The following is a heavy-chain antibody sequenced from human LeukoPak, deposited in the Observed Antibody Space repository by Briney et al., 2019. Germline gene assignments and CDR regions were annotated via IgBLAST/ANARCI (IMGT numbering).Heavy chain of an antibody. Sequence: AASVKVSCKASGYTFTGYYMHWVRQAPGQGLEWMGWINPNSGGTNYAQKFQGRVTMSRDTSISTAYMELSRLRSDDTAVYYCARDFAYDSSGYEYNWFDPWGQGTLVTVSS. CDR1: GYTFTGYY. V-gene: IGHV1-2*02. J-gene: IGHJ5*02. CDR2: INPNSGGT. CDR3: ARDFAYDSSGYEYNWFDP. D-gene: IGHD3-22*01.